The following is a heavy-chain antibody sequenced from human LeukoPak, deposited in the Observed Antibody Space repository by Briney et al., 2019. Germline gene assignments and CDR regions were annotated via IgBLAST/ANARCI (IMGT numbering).Heavy chain of an antibody. CDR1: GFTFSSYS. V-gene: IGHV3-21*04. CDR2: ISSSSSYI. J-gene: IGHJ4*02. D-gene: IGHD5-12*01. Sequence: GGSLRLSCAASGFTFSSYSMNWVRQAPGKGLEWVSSISSSSSYIYYADSVKGRFTISRDNAKNSLYLQMNSLRAEDTAVYYCASSQLSRDGYNPIDYWGQGTLVTVSS. CDR3: ASSQLSRDGYNPIDY.